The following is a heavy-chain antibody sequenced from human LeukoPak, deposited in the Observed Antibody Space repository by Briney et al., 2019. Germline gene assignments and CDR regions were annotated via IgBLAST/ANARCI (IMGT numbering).Heavy chain of an antibody. CDR1: GFTFNRYW. CDR3: ARDRRYGYSGYDRSFDY. J-gene: IGHJ4*02. CDR2: IKQDGSEK. V-gene: IGHV3-7*01. Sequence: GGSLRLSCAASGFTFNRYWMSWVRQAPGKGLEWVANIKQDGSEKYYVDSVKGRFTISRDNAKNSLYLQMNSLRAEDTAVYYCARDRRYGYSGYDRSFDYWGQGTLVTVSS. D-gene: IGHD5-12*01.